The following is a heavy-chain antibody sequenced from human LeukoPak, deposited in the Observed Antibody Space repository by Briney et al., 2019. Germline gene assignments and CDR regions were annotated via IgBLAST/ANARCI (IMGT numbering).Heavy chain of an antibody. CDR1: GYTFTGYY. V-gene: IGHV1-2*02. D-gene: IGHD1-1*01. J-gene: IGHJ5*02. CDR2: INPNSGGT. Sequence: GASVKVSCKASGYTFTGYYMHWVRQAPGQGLEWMGWINPNSGGTNYAQKFQGRVTMTRDTSISTAYMELSRLRSEDTAVYYVAIDSSRVCAGTTYSAPWFDLWGQGTLVTVSS. CDR3: AIDSSRVCAGTTYSAPWFDL.